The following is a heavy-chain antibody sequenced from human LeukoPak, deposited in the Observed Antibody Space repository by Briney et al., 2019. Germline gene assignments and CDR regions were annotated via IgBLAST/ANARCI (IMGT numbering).Heavy chain of an antibody. Sequence: ASVKVSCKASGYTFAKFYIHWVRQAPGQGLEWMGIIHPSGGTTSYAQKFQGRVSMTRDTSTSTVYMELSSLRSEDTAVYYCARDNRGERTPGWGYGGFDIWGQGTMVSVSS. CDR2: IHPSGGTT. J-gene: IGHJ3*02. CDR3: ARDNRGERTPGWGYGGFDI. V-gene: IGHV1-46*01. CDR1: GYTFAKFY. D-gene: IGHD3-16*01.